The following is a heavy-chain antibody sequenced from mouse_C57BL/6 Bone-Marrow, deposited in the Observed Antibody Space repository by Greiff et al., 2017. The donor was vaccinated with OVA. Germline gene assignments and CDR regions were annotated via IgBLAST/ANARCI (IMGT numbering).Heavy chain of an antibody. J-gene: IGHJ4*01. V-gene: IGHV5-6*01. CDR3: ARDDLRRGGYYAMDY. CDR1: GFTFSSYG. Sequence: EVKLVESGGDLVKPGGSLKLSCAASGFTFSSYGMSWVRQTPDKRLEWVATISSGGSYTYYPDSVKGRFTISRYNAKNTLYLQISSLKSEDTAMYYCARDDLRRGGYYAMDYWGQGTSVTVSS. D-gene: IGHD2-12*01. CDR2: ISSGGSYT.